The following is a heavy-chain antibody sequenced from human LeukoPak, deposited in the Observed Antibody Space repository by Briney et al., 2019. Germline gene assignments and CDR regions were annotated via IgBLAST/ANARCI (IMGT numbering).Heavy chain of an antibody. CDR1: GGSISSYY. V-gene: IGHV4-59*01. D-gene: IGHD5-18*01. CDR2: IYYSGST. J-gene: IGHJ5*02. CDR3: ARGRVDTAMVQFDP. Sequence: SETLSLTCTVSGGSISSYYWSWIRQPPGKGLEWIGYIYYSGSTNYNPSLKSRVTISVDTSKNQFSLKLSSVTAADTAVYYCARGRVDTAMVQFDPRGQGTLVTVSS.